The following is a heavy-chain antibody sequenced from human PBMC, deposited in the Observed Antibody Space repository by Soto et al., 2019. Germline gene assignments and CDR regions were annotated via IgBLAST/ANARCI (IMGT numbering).Heavy chain of an antibody. CDR2: IYYSDSF. V-gene: IGHV4-31*03. Sequence: SETLSLTCTVSGGSISSGGSYWSWIRQRPGKGLEWIGYIYYSDSFYYTPSLKGRVVISVDTSKNQFTLKLSSVTDADTAVYYCARGRFLEYYYGMDVWGQGTTVTVSS. D-gene: IGHD3-3*01. CDR3: ARGRFLEYYYGMDV. J-gene: IGHJ6*02. CDR1: GGSISSGGSY.